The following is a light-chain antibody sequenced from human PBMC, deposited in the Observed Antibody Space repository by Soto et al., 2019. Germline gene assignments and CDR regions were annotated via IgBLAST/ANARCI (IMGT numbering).Light chain of an antibody. CDR2: AAS. Sequence: DIQMTQSPSSLSASVGDRVTITCRASQSISSYLNWYKQKPRKAPKLLIYAASSLQSGVPSRFSGSGSGTDFTLTISSLQPEDFATYYGQQSYSTPYTCGQGTKLEIK. CDR3: QQSYSTPYT. J-gene: IGKJ2*01. CDR1: QSISSY. V-gene: IGKV1-39*01.